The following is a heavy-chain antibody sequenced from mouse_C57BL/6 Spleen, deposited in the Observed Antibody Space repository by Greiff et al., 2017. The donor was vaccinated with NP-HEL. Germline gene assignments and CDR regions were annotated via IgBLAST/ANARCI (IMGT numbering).Heavy chain of an antibody. Sequence: EVKLQQSGAELVRPGASVKLSCTASGFNIKDDYMHWVKQRPEQGLEWIGWIDPENGDTEYASKFQGKATITADTSSNTAYLQLSSLTSEDTAVYYCTTRDYGSSYDYAMDYWGQGTSVTVSS. CDR2: IDPENGDT. CDR3: TTRDYGSSYDYAMDY. J-gene: IGHJ4*01. D-gene: IGHD1-1*01. CDR1: GFNIKDDY. V-gene: IGHV14-4*01.